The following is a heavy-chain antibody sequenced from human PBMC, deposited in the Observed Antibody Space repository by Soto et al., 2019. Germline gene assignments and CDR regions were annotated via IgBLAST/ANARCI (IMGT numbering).Heavy chain of an antibody. J-gene: IGHJ3*02. CDR1: GFTFSSYA. CDR2: IGGSGGST. V-gene: IGHV3-23*01. D-gene: IGHD3-22*01. Sequence: EVQLLESGGGLVQPGGSLRLSCAASGFTFSSYAMSWVRQAPGKGLEWGSAIGGSGGSTYYADSVKGRFTISRDNSKNTLYLQMISLRAEDTAVYYCAKDRLGMIVVVINAFDIWGQGTMVTVSS. CDR3: AKDRLGMIVVVINAFDI.